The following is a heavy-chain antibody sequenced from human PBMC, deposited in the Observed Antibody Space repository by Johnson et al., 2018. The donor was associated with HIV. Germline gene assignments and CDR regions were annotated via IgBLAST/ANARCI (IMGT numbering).Heavy chain of an antibody. CDR3: ARVQILADDVFNI. V-gene: IGHV3-30-3*01. Sequence: VESGGGLVQPGGSLRLSCAASGFTFSNYAMHWVRQAPGKGLEWMAIISYDGSNEYYADSVKGRFTISRDNSKNTLYLQMDSLGAEDTAVYYCARVQILADDVFNIWGQGTMVTVSS. CDR2: ISYDGSNE. D-gene: IGHD3-3*02. J-gene: IGHJ3*02. CDR1: GFTFSNYA.